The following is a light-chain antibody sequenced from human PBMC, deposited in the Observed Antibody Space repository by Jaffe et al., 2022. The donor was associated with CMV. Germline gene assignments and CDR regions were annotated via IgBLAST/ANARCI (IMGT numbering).Light chain of an antibody. CDR1: QSVSSY. J-gene: IGKJ3*01. Sequence: EIVLTQSPATLSLSPGESATLSCRASQSVSSYLAWYQQKPGQAPRLLIYDASNRATGIPPRFSGSGSGTDFTLTISSLEPEDFAVYYCQHRNNWPPTFGPGTKVDIK. CDR3: QHRNNWPPT. V-gene: IGKV3-11*01. CDR2: DAS.